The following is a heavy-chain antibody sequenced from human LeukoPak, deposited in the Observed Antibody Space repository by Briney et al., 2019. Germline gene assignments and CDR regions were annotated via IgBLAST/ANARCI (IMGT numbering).Heavy chain of an antibody. CDR3: AREGVVPVHDAFDI. Sequence: GGSLRLSCAVSGVTFSSYSTNGVRQAPGKGLEWVLGISSSRSYIYYADSVKGRFTIARDNAKNSLYLQMNSLRAEDTAVYYCAREGVVPVHDAFDIWGQGTMVTVSS. CDR2: ISSSRSYI. J-gene: IGHJ3*02. D-gene: IGHD2-2*01. CDR1: GVTFSSYS. V-gene: IGHV3-21*01.